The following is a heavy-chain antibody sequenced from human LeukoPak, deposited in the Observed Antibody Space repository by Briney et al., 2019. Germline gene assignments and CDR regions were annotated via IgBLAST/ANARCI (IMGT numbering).Heavy chain of an antibody. D-gene: IGHD3-10*01. CDR1: GFTFSNAW. CDR2: IKSKTDGGTT. J-gene: IGHJ4*02. Sequence: PGGSLRLSCAASGFTFSNAWMSWLRQAPGKGLEWVGRIKSKTDGGTTDYAAPVKGRFTISRDDSKNTLYLQMNSLKTEDTAVYYCTTEDMVRGVISTYWGQGTLVTVSS. CDR3: TTEDMVRGVISTY. V-gene: IGHV3-15*01.